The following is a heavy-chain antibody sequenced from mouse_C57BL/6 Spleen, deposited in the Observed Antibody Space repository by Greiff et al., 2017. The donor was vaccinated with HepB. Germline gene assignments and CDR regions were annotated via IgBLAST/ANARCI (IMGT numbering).Heavy chain of an antibody. V-gene: IGHV1-52*01. D-gene: IGHD4-1*01. Sequence: QVHVKQPGAELVRPGSSVKLSCKASGYTFTSYWMHWVKQRPIQGLEWIGNIDPSDSETHYNQKFKDKATLTVDKSSSTAYMQLSSLTSEDSAVYYCARDLGYFDYWGQGTTLTVSS. CDR1: GYTFTSYW. CDR2: IDPSDSET. J-gene: IGHJ2*01. CDR3: ARDLGYFDY.